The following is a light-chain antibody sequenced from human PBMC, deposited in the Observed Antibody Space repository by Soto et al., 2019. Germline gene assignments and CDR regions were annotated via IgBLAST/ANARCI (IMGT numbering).Light chain of an antibody. CDR2: EAT. V-gene: IGLV2-23*01. CDR3: CSYAGSNTYV. CDR1: SSDIGSSNL. Sequence: QSALTQPASVSGSPGQSITISCTGTSSDIGSSNLVSWHQDHPGKAPKLIIYEATQRPSGISYRFSGSKSGNTASLTISGLQAEDEADYYCCSYAGSNTYVFGTGTKVTVL. J-gene: IGLJ1*01.